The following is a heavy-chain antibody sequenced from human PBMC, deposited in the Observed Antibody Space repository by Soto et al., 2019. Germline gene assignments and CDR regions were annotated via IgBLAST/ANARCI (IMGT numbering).Heavy chain of an antibody. J-gene: IGHJ4*02. CDR3: AKDYGGNPFDY. CDR2: ISGSGGGT. V-gene: IGHV3-23*01. CDR1: GFTFSNYA. D-gene: IGHD4-17*01. Sequence: GGSLRLSCAASGFTFSNYAMSWVRQAPGKGLEWVSVISGSGGGTNYADSVKGRFTISRDNSQNTLYLQMNSLRAKDTALYYCAKDYGGNPFDYWGQGTLVTVSS.